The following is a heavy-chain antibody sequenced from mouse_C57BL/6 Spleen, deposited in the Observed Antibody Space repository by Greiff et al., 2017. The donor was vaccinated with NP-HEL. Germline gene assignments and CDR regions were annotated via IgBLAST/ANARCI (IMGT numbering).Heavy chain of an antibody. CDR2: INPYNGGT. V-gene: IGHV1-19*01. D-gene: IGHD1-1*01. CDR3: ARRDYYGSSYLDY. CDR1: GYTFTDYY. Sequence: VQLQQSGPVLVKPGASVKMSCKASGYTFTDYYMNWVKQSHGKSLEWIGVINPYNGGTSYNQKFKGKATLTVDKSSSTAYMELNSLTSEDSAVYYCARRDYYGSSYLDYWGQGTTLTVSS. J-gene: IGHJ2*01.